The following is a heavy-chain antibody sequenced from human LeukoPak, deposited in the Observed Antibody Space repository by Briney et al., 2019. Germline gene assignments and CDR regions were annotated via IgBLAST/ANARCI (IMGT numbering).Heavy chain of an antibody. V-gene: IGHV4-39*01. D-gene: IGHD6-13*01. CDR2: IYYSGST. CDR1: GGSISSSSYY. J-gene: IGHJ4*02. CDR3: ARSFGAAAESMDY. Sequence: SETLSLTCTVSGGSISSSSYYWGWIRQPPGKGLEWIGSIYYSGSTYYNPSLKSRVTISVDKSKNQFSLKLSSVTAADTAVYYCARSFGAAAESMDYWGQGTLVTVSS.